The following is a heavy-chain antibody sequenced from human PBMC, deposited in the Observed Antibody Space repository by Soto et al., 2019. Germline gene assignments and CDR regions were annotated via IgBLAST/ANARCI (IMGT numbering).Heavy chain of an antibody. V-gene: IGHV4-38-2*01. D-gene: IGHD3-22*01. CDR3: ARVGPWVPYYYDSSPYTFENWFDP. Sequence: LSLTGAVSCYSIRSGYYWCWLRQPPGKGLEWIRSIYHGGSTYYNPSLNSRVTLSIDMTNNHVSLILNSVTAADTAVYYCARVGPWVPYYYDSSPYTFENWFDPWGQGTQVTVSS. CDR2: IYHGGST. J-gene: IGHJ5*02. CDR1: CYSIRSGYY.